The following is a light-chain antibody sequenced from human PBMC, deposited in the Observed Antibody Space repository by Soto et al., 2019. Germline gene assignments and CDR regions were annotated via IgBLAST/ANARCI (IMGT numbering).Light chain of an antibody. J-gene: IGKJ2*01. CDR1: QSVFFSSNNKNN. CDR2: WAS. Sequence: DIVLTQSPDSLAVSLGERATINCKSSQSVFFSSNNKNNLAWFQQKPGQPPKLLIYWASTRESGVPDRFSGSGSGTDFTLTISSLQAGDVAVYYCQQYIDTPQTFGQGTKLEIK. CDR3: QQYIDTPQT. V-gene: IGKV4-1*01.